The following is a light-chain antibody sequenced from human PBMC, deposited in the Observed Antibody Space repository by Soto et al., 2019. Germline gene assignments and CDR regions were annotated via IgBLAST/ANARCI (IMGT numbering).Light chain of an antibody. CDR3: QQYYSYPIT. Sequence: DIQMTQSPSSVSASVGDRVTITCRASQDISTWLAWYQQKPGKAPKLLIYAASTLQSGVPSRFSGSGSGTDFTLTISCLQSEDFATYYCQQYYSYPITFGQGTRLEIK. V-gene: IGKV1-12*01. J-gene: IGKJ5*01. CDR2: AAS. CDR1: QDISTW.